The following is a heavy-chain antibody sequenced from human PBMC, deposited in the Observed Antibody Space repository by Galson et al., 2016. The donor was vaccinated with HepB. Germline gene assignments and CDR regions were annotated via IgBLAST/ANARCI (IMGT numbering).Heavy chain of an antibody. CDR2: INPNGGGT. CDR3: ARDRLGGYDYH. J-gene: IGHJ5*02. D-gene: IGHD5-12*01. V-gene: IGHV1-2*02. Sequence: SVKVSCKASGYTFTDYYIHWIRQAPGQGLQWLGWINPNGGGTNSAQNLQGRVTLTRDTSISTAYMELSSLRSNDTAVYYCARDRLGGYDYHWGQGTLVTVSS. CDR1: GYTFTDYY.